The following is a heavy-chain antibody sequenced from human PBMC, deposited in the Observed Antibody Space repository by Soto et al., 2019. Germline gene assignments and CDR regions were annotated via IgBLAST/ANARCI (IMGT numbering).Heavy chain of an antibody. CDR2: ISPYNDDT. V-gene: IGHV1-18*01. Sequence: QARLVQSGAEVRKPGASVKVSCKASGYPFSSYGISWVRQAPGQGLEWLGWISPYNDDTRYSQKLQGRVNMSTDSSSKTAYMDLKTLRSDDTAVYFCARGGYYDSSGSRNYHFYGMDVWGQGTTVTVSS. D-gene: IGHD3-22*01. J-gene: IGHJ6*02. CDR1: GYPFSSYG. CDR3: ARGGYYDSSGSRNYHFYGMDV.